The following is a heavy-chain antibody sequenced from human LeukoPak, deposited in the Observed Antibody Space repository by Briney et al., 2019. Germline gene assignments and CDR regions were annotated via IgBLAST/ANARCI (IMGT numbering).Heavy chain of an antibody. D-gene: IGHD3-22*01. CDR1: GFTFDDYA. CDR2: ISWNSGSI. Sequence: PGRSLRLSCAASGFTFDDYAMHWVRQAPGKGLEWVSGISWNSGSIGYADSVKGRFTISRDNAKNSRYLQMNSLRAEDTALYYCEKDKDYDSSVYYFDYWAKETLVPVSS. V-gene: IGHV3-9*01. J-gene: IGHJ4*02. CDR3: EKDKDYDSSVYYFDY.